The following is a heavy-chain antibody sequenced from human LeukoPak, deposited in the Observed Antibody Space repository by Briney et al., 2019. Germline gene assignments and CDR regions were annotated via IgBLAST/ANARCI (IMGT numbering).Heavy chain of an antibody. CDR1: GFSFSNYW. Sequence: GGSLRLSCAASGFSFSNYWMSWVRQAPGKGLEWVAHINQDGSEEHYMDSVKARFVISRDNAKNSLSLQMDSLRAEDTAVYYCVRDGGVSGYDLLDYWGQGTLVTVSS. D-gene: IGHD5-12*01. J-gene: IGHJ4*02. CDR2: INQDGSEE. V-gene: IGHV3-7*01. CDR3: VRDGGVSGYDLLDY.